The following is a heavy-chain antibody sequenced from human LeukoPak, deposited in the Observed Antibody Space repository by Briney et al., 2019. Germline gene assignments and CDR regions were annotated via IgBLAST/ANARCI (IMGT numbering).Heavy chain of an antibody. V-gene: IGHV3-66*01. CDR3: AREDAGGTYSFDY. D-gene: IGHD4-23*01. CDR1: GFTVSSNF. CDR2: IYSSGIT. Sequence: AGSLRLSCAVSGFTVSSNFMSWLRQAPGKGPEWVSVIYSSGITYYADSVRGRFTISRDNSKNTLYLQMDSLTAEDTAVYYCAREDAGGTYSFDYWGQGTLVTVSS. J-gene: IGHJ4*02.